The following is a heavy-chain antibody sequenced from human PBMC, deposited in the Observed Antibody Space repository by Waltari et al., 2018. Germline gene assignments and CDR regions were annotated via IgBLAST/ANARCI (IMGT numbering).Heavy chain of an antibody. D-gene: IGHD4-17*01. CDR1: GGTFSSYE. CDR3: ARDPKGTTVIYDAFDL. CDR2: ISPICGTP. J-gene: IGHJ3*01. Sequence: QVHLVQSGAEVKKPGSSVRVSCKASGGTFSSYEFNWVRQATGQGREWMGGISPICGTPIYSQNFQGRVTITADKSTTTAYMELSSLRFEETAVYYCARDPKGTTVIYDAFDLWGQGTMVSVSS. V-gene: IGHV1-69*14.